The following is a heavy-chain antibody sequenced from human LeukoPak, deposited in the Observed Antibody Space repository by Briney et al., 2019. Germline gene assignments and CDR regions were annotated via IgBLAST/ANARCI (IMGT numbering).Heavy chain of an antibody. J-gene: IGHJ4*02. V-gene: IGHV4-31*03. Sequence: SETLSLTCTVSGVSISGGGYYWSWIRQHPGKGLEWIGYIYYSGSTYYNPSLKSRVTISVDTSKNQFSLKLSSVTAADTAVYYCARVSSGWYSSDYWGQGTLVTVSS. D-gene: IGHD6-19*01. CDR1: GVSISGGGYY. CDR3: ARVSSGWYSSDY. CDR2: IYYSGST.